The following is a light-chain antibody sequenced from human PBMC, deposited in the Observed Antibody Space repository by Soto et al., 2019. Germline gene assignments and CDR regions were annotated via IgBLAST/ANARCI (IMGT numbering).Light chain of an antibody. V-gene: IGLV2-23*01. CDR1: SSDVGSYKF. CDR2: EGS. Sequence: SALTQPASVSGSPGQSITISCTGASSDVGSYKFVSWYQQHPVTAPKLMIYEGSKRPSGVSNRFSGSKSGNTASLTISGLQAEDEADYYCCSYAGSSTLVFGGGTKLTVL. CDR3: CSYAGSSTLV. J-gene: IGLJ2*01.